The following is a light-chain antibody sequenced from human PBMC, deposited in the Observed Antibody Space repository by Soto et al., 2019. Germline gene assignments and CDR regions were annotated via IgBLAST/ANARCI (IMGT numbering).Light chain of an antibody. CDR3: PKYDNPPPLT. CDR1: QDISNY. J-gene: IGKJ4*01. CDR2: DAS. Sequence: DIQMTQSPSSLSASVGDRVTITCQASQDISNYLNWYQQKPGKAPKLLIYDASNLETGVPSRFSGSGSGTDFTFTISSLQPEDIANYYCPKYDNPPPLTFGGGTKVEIK. V-gene: IGKV1-33*01.